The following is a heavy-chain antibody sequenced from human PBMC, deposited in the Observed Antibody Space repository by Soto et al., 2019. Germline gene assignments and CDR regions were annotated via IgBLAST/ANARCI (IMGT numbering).Heavy chain of an antibody. CDR2: INPSGGST. V-gene: IGHV1-46*01. D-gene: IGHD5-18*01. CDR1: GYTFTSYY. Sequence: RASVKVSCKASGYTFTSYYMHWVRQAPGQGLEWMGIINPSGGSTSYAQKFQGRVTMTRDTSTSTVYMELSSLRSEDTAVYYCARGGRGYSYGTGYYYYYYGMDVWGQGTTVTVSS. J-gene: IGHJ6*02. CDR3: ARGGRGYSYGTGYYYYYYGMDV.